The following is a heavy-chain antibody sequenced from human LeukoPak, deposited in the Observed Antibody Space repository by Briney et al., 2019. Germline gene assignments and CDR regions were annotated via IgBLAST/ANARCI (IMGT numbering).Heavy chain of an antibody. CDR2: IYYNGTT. Sequence: SETLSLTCAVSRASLSFYHWSWIRQPPGKGLEWIGYIYYNGTTNYNPSLRSRVTFSVDKSSNQFSLKVTSVTAADTAVYYCARGPTSHYYDNSGFDFWGQGILVTVSS. J-gene: IGHJ4*02. CDR1: RASLSFYH. CDR3: ARGPTSHYYDNSGFDF. V-gene: IGHV4-59*01. D-gene: IGHD3-22*01.